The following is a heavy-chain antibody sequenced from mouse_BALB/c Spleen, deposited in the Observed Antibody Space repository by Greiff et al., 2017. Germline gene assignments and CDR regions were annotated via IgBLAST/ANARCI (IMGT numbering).Heavy chain of an antibody. CDR1: GFTFSNYW. J-gene: IGHJ1*01. CDR2: IRLKSNNYAT. V-gene: IGHV6-6*02. Sequence: EVKVEESGGGLVQPGGSMKLSCVASGFTFSNYWMNWVRQSPEKGLEWVAEIRLKSNNYATHYAESVKGRFTISRDDSKSSVYLQMNNLRAEDTGIYYCTRTHYYYGSPYWYFDVWGAGTTVTVSS. CDR3: TRTHYYYGSPYWYFDV. D-gene: IGHD1-1*01.